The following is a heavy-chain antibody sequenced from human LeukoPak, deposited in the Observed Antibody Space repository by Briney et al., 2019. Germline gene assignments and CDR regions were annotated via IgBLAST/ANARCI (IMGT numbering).Heavy chain of an antibody. D-gene: IGHD6-13*01. CDR2: INPSGGST. J-gene: IGHJ4*02. CDR3: ARGRIAESAK. Sequence: ASVKVSCKASGYTFTSYYMHWVRQAPGQGLEWMGIINPSGGSTSYAQKFQGRVTMTRDTSISTAYMELSRLRSDDTAVYYCARGRIAESAKWGQGTLVTVSS. V-gene: IGHV1-46*01. CDR1: GYTFTSYY.